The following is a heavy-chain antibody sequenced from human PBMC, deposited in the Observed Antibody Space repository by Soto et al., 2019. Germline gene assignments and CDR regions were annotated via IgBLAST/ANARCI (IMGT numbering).Heavy chain of an antibody. V-gene: IGHV1-8*01. Sequence: ASVKVSCKASGYTCTSYDINWVLQAAGQGLEGMGWMNPNSGNTGYAQKFQGRVTMTRNTSISTAYMELSSLRSEDTAVYYCARVKGEYYDFWSGYYIGDWFDPWGQGTLVTVSS. CDR2: MNPNSGNT. D-gene: IGHD3-3*01. CDR1: GYTCTSYD. CDR3: ARVKGEYYDFWSGYYIGDWFDP. J-gene: IGHJ5*02.